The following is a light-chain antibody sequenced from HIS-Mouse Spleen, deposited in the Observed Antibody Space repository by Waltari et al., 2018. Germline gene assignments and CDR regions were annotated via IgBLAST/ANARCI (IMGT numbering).Light chain of an antibody. CDR1: QSVSSSY. J-gene: IGKJ4*01. CDR3: QQYGSSPLT. V-gene: IGKV3-20*01. Sequence: ELVLTQSPGTLSLSPGERATLSCRASQSVSSSYLAWYQQKPGQAPRLLIYGASSRATGIPDRFSGSGSGTDFTLIISRLEPEDFAVYYCQQYGSSPLTFGGGTK. CDR2: GAS.